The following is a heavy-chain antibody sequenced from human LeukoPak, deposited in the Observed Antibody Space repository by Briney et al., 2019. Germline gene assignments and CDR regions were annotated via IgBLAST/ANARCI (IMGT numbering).Heavy chain of an antibody. CDR2: IRCDGSNK. Sequence: GGSLRLSCAASGFTFSSCGMHWVRQAPGKGLEWVAFIRCDGSNKYYADSVKGRFTISRDNSKNTLYLQMNSLRAEDTAVYYCAKVGMVRGVYHFDYWGQGTLVTVSS. CDR3: AKVGMVRGVYHFDY. J-gene: IGHJ4*02. CDR1: GFTFSSCG. V-gene: IGHV3-30*02. D-gene: IGHD3-10*01.